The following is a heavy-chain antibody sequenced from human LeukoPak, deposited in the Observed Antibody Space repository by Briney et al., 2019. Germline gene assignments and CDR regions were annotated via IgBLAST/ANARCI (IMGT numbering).Heavy chain of an antibody. CDR1: GGTFSSYA. Sequence: SVKVSCKASGGTFSSYAISWVRQAPGQGLEWMGGIIPIFGTANYAQKFQGRVTITADESTSTAYMELSSLRSEDTAVYYCASRKDGSSGGSSSWYIGTPKSGKDWYSDLWGRAPWSLSPQ. D-gene: IGHD6-13*01. J-gene: IGHJ2*01. CDR2: IIPIFGTA. V-gene: IGHV1-69*13. CDR3: ASRKDGSSGGSSSWYIGTPKSGKDWYSDL.